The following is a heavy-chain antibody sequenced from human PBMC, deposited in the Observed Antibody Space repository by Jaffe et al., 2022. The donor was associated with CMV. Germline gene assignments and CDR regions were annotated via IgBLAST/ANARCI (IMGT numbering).Heavy chain of an antibody. J-gene: IGHJ5*02. Sequence: QVQLVESGGGVVQPGRSLRLSCAASGFTFSSYGMHWVRQAPGKGLEWVAVISYDGSNKYYADSVKGRFTISRDNSKNTLYLQMNSLRAEDTAVYYCAKGRERYWFDPWGQGTLVTVSS. V-gene: IGHV3-30*18. CDR3: AKGRERYWFDP. CDR1: GFTFSSYG. CDR2: ISYDGSNK. D-gene: IGHD3-10*01.